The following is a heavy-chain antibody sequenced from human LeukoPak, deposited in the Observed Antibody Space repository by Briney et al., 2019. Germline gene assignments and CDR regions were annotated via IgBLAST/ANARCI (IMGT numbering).Heavy chain of an antibody. CDR1: GFTFSDHI. J-gene: IGHJ4*02. V-gene: IGHV3-48*01. Sequence: GGSLRLSCAASGFTFSDHIMNGVRQLPGKRLEWVAYVSGSGSTVYYADSVKGRFTISRDNGKSSLYPQMNSLRVEDTALYYCVRQFASWGQGTLVTVSS. CDR2: VSGSGSTV. CDR3: VRQFAS.